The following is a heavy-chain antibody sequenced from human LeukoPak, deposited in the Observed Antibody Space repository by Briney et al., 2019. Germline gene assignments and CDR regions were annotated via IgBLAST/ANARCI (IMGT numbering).Heavy chain of an antibody. D-gene: IGHD3-22*01. J-gene: IGHJ3*02. Sequence: ASVKVSCKASGYTFTGYYMHWVRQAPGQGLEWMGWINPNSGGTNYAQKFQGRVTMTRDTSISTAYMELSRLRSDDTAVYYCAXEMTXYYDSSGSPDDAFDIWGQGTMVTVSS. CDR2: INPNSGGT. V-gene: IGHV1-2*02. CDR1: GYTFTGYY. CDR3: AXEMTXYYDSSGSPDDAFDI.